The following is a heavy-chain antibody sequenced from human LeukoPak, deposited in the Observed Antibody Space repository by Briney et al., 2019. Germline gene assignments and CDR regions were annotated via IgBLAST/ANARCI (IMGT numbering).Heavy chain of an antibody. CDR2: ISYDGSNK. V-gene: IGHV3-30*18. D-gene: IGHD6-19*01. Sequence: GGSLRLSCAASGFSFSSYGMHWVRQAPGKGLEWVAVISYDGSNKYYADSVKGRFTISRDNSKNTLYLQMNGLRAEDTAVYYCAKSIAVAGTTGWGAFDIWGQGTMVTVSS. CDR3: AKSIAVAGTTGWGAFDI. J-gene: IGHJ3*02. CDR1: GFSFSSYG.